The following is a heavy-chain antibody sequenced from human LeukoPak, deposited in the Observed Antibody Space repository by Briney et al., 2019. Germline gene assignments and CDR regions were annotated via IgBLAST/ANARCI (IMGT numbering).Heavy chain of an antibody. CDR3: ANDPYYYDSSGYYYWYFDL. CDR1: GFTFSSYG. V-gene: IGHV3-30*18. CDR2: ISYDGSNK. D-gene: IGHD3-22*01. Sequence: GGSLRLSCAASGFTFSSYGMHWVRQAPGKGLEWVAVISYDGSNKYYADSVKGRFTISRDNSKNTLYLQMNSLRAEDTAVYYCANDPYYYDSSGYYYWYFDLWGRGTLVTVSS. J-gene: IGHJ2*01.